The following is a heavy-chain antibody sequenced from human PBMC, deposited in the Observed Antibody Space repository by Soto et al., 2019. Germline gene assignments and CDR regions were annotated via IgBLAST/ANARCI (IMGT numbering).Heavy chain of an antibody. Sequence: GGSLRLSCAASGFTFSSYAMSWVRQAPGKGLEWVSAISGSGGSTYYTDSVKGRFTISRDNSKNTLYLQMNSLRAEDTAVYYCAKDPLPLTNSGYEYYFDYWGQGTLVTVSS. CDR2: ISGSGGST. D-gene: IGHD5-12*01. CDR3: AKDPLPLTNSGYEYYFDY. J-gene: IGHJ4*02. CDR1: GFTFSSYA. V-gene: IGHV3-23*01.